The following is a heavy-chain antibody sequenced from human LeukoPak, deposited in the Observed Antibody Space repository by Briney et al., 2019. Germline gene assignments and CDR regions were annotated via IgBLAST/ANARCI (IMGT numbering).Heavy chain of an antibody. J-gene: IGHJ2*01. V-gene: IGHV3-53*01. CDR3: ARDNLTPYWYFDL. CDR2: IYSDGDT. D-gene: IGHD4-23*01. Sequence: PGGSLRLSCAASGFTVSSNYMSWVRQAPGKGLECVSVIYSDGDTYYADSVGGRFTISRDNAKNSLYLQMNSLRDEDTALYYCARDNLTPYWYFDLWGRGTLVTVSS. CDR1: GFTVSSNY.